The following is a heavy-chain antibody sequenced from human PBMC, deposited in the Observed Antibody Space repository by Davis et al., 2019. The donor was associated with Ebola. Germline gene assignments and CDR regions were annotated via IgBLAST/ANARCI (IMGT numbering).Heavy chain of an antibody. CDR2: TDSDGSIT. CDR1: GFTFNSNW. D-gene: IGHD2-2*01. J-gene: IGHJ4*02. CDR3: ARGTHYAHDY. V-gene: IGHV3-74*01. Sequence: PGGSLRLSCAASGFTFNSNWMQWVRHAPGKGLVRLSRTDSDGSITSYADSVKGRFTISSDNAKNTLYLQMNSLRDEDTSVYYCARGTHYAHDYWGQGTLVTVSS.